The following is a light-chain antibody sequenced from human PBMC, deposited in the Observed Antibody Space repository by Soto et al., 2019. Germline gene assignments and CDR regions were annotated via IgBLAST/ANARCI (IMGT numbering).Light chain of an antibody. CDR2: GAS. Sequence: CQSLTRNLAWYQHKPGQSPRLLIYGASARATGIPDRFSGGGSGAEYTLTINSLQSEDFAVYYCHQTDTGPNTFGQGTQLEIK. V-gene: IGKV3-15*01. CDR3: HQTDTGPNT. CDR1: QSLTRN. J-gene: IGKJ2*01.